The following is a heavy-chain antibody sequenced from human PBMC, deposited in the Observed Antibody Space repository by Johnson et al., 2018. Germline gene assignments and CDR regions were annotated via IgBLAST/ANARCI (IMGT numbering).Heavy chain of an antibody. J-gene: IGHJ4*02. CDR2: ISGSSSLR. CDR3: VRGDRRDY. CDR1: GFTFSRST. Sequence: VRLGQSGGGLVKPGESLRLCCEGSGFTFSRSTINWVRQAPGKGLEWVSSISGSSSLRYYAGSVKGRFTISRDNAMNSAYLQINSLRVEDTALYYCVRGDRRDYWGQGTLVTVSS. V-gene: IGHV3-21*06.